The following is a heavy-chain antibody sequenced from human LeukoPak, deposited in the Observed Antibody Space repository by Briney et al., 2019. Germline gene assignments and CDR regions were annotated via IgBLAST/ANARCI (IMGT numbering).Heavy chain of an antibody. CDR2: INHSGST. CDR1: GGSFSGYY. CDR3: ARGTYDILTGYYIGFDY. V-gene: IGHV4-34*01. J-gene: IGHJ4*02. D-gene: IGHD3-9*01. Sequence: NPSETLSLTCAVYGGSFSGYYWSWIRQPPGKGLEWIGEINHSGSTNYNPSLKSRVTISVDTSKNQFSLKLSSVTAADTAVYYWARGTYDILTGYYIGFDYWGQGTLVTVSS.